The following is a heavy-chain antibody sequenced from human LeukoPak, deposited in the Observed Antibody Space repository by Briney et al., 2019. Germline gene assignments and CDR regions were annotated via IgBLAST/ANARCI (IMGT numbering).Heavy chain of an antibody. D-gene: IGHD1-1*01. V-gene: IGHV7-4-1*02. CDR2: INTNTGNP. CDR1: GYTFTSYA. Sequence: ASVKVSCKASGYTFTSYAMNWVRQAPGQGLEWMGRINTNTGNPTYAQSFTGRFAFSLDTSVSTAYLQISSLKAEDTAVYYCARDYTLTLGTTTYCQYWGQGSLVTVSS. CDR3: ARDYTLTLGTTTYCQY. J-gene: IGHJ1*01.